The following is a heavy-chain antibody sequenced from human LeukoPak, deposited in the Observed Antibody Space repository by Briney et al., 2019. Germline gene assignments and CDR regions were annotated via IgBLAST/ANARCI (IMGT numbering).Heavy chain of an antibody. D-gene: IGHD3-22*01. CDR1: GYTFTIYD. V-gene: IGHV1-8*01. Sequence: ASVKVSCKASGYTFTIYDINWVRQATGQGLEWMGWMNPNSGNTGYAQKFQGRVTMTRNTSISTAYMELSSLRSEDTAVYYCARDRSSGYYYFDYWGQGTLVTVSS. J-gene: IGHJ4*02. CDR3: ARDRSSGYYYFDY. CDR2: MNPNSGNT.